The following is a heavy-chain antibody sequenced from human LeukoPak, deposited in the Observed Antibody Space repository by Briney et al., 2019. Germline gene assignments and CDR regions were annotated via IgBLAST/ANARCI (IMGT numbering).Heavy chain of an antibody. V-gene: IGHV4-39*07. CDR1: GGSISSSSYY. J-gene: IGHJ4*02. D-gene: IGHD3-10*01. CDR3: ARERYGSGSYQNG. CDR2: IYYSGST. Sequence: SETLSLTCTVSGGSISSSSYYWGWIRQPPGKGLEWIGSIYYSGSTCYNPSLKSRVTISVDTSKNQFSLKLSSVTAADTAVYYCARERYGSGSYQNGWGQGTLVIVSS.